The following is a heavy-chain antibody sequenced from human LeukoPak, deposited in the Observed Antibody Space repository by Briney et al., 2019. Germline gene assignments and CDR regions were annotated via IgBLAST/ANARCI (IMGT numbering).Heavy chain of an antibody. V-gene: IGHV1-2*02. CDR3: AREDVYVWGSYRYYGPFDY. CDR2: INPNSGGT. D-gene: IGHD3-16*02. J-gene: IGHJ4*02. CDR1: GYTFTGYY. Sequence: ASVKVSCKASGYTFTGYYMHWVRQAPGQGLEWMGWINPNSGGTNYAQKFQGRVTMTRDTSISTAYMEPSRLRSDDTAVYYCAREDVYVWGSYRYYGPFDYWGQGTLVTVSS.